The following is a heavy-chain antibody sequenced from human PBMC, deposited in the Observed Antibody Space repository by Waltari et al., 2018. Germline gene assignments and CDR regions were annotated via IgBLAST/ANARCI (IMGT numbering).Heavy chain of an antibody. CDR2: IYHSGGT. V-gene: IGHV4-4*02. J-gene: IGHJ3*02. CDR1: GGSISSSNW. D-gene: IGHD6-19*01. CDR3: ARVPQQWLAGGAFDI. Sequence: QVQLQESGPGLVKPSGTLSLTCAVSGGSISSSNWWSWVRQPPGKGREWIGEIYHSGGTNYNPSPKRRGTISGDKSKNQFSPERSSVTAADTAVYYCARVPQQWLAGGAFDIWGQGTMVTVSS.